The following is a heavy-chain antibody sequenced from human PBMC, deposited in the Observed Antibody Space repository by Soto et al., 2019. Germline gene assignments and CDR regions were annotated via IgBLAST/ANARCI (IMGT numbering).Heavy chain of an antibody. CDR2: ISSSGGTT. CDR3: AKKAVAGSSNWFDP. J-gene: IGHJ5*02. V-gene: IGHV3-23*01. Sequence: PGGSLRLSCAASGFTFSSYTMNWVRQAPGKGLEWVSIISSSGGTTYYADSVKGRFTISRDNSKNTLCLQMNSLRAEDTAVYYCAKKAVAGSSNWFDPWGQGTLVTVSS. D-gene: IGHD6-19*01. CDR1: GFTFSSYT.